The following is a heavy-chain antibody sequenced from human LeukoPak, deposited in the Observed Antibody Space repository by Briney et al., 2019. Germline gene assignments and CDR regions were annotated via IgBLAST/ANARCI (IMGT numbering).Heavy chain of an antibody. CDR3: AREVEAGNGWLDP. Sequence: SSETLSLTCTVSGGSLSSYYWRWIRQPAGKGLEWIWRIYTSGSTNYNPSLKSRVIMSVGKSKNQFSLKLSSVTGADTAVYYCAREVEAGNGWLDPWGQGPLVTVYS. CDR2: IYTSGST. V-gene: IGHV4-4*07. CDR1: GGSLSSYY. D-gene: IGHD6-19*01. J-gene: IGHJ5*02.